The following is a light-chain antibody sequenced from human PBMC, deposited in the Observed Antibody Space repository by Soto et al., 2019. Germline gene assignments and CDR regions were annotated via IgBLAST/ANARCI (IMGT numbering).Light chain of an antibody. CDR2: LGS. CDR3: MQALQATLT. J-gene: IGKJ1*01. CDR1: QSLLNSNGYNY. Sequence: DIVMTQSPLSLPVTPGEPASISCRSSQSLLNSNGYNYLDWYLQKPGQSPQLLIYLGSSRASGVPDRLSGSGSGTDFTLTTSRVEAEDVGFYYCMQALQATLTFGQGTMVDIX. V-gene: IGKV2-28*01.